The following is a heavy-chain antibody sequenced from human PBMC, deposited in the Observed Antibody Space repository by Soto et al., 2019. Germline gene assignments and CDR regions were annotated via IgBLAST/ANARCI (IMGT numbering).Heavy chain of an antibody. CDR3: ATLAATVTSWFDP. Sequence: ASVKVSCKVSGYTLTELSMHWVRQAPGKGLEWMGGFDPEDGETIYAQKFQGRVTMTEDTSTDTAYMELSSLRSEDTAVYFCATLAATVTSWFDPWCQGTVVTVSS. D-gene: IGHD4-4*01. CDR2: FDPEDGET. J-gene: IGHJ5*02. CDR1: GYTLTELS. V-gene: IGHV1-24*01.